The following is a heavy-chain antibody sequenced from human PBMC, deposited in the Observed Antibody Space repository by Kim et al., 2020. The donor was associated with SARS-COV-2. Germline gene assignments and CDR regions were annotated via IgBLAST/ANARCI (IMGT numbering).Heavy chain of an antibody. J-gene: IGHJ4*02. D-gene: IGHD3-10*01. CDR3: ARDSSGNWYYFDC. V-gene: IGHV1-3*01. CDR2: ISPGNGNT. CDR1: GYTFTTYA. Sequence: ASVKVSCKTSGYTFTTYAIHWVRQAPGQRLEWMGWISPGNGNTKYSQKFQDRVTFTRDTSARTAYMELSSLRSEDTAVYFCARDSSGNWYYFDCWGQGTLVTVSS.